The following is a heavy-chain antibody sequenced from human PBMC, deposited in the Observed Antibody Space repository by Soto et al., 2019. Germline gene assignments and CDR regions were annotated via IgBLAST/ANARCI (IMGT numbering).Heavy chain of an antibody. CDR1: GGTFSSYA. CDR2: IIPIFGTA. CDR3: ASERGYSYGSFDY. Sequence: GASVKVSCKASGGTFSSYAISWVRQAPGQGLEWMGRIIPIFGTANYAQKFQGRVTITADESTSTAYMELSSLRSEDTAVYYCASERGYSYGSFDYWGQGTLVTVSS. V-gene: IGHV1-69*13. J-gene: IGHJ4*02. D-gene: IGHD5-18*01.